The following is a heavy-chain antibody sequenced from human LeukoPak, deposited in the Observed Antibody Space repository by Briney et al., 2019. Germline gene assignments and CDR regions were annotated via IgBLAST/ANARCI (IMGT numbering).Heavy chain of an antibody. V-gene: IGHV1-46*01. CDR2: INPTGDRS. Sequence: GTSVKVSCKASGYTFTDYHMHWVRQAPGQGLEWVGKINPTGDRSIYAQKFQGRVTVTRDTSTSTDYMELSSLRSDDTAVYYCARDSGSYSPSHWGQGTLVTVSS. D-gene: IGHD1-26*01. CDR3: ARDSGSYSPSH. CDR1: GYTFTDYH. J-gene: IGHJ4*02.